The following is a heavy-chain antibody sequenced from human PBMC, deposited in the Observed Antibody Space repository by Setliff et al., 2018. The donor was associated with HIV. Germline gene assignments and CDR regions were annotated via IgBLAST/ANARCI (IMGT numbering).Heavy chain of an antibody. D-gene: IGHD3-22*01. V-gene: IGHV4-38-2*02. J-gene: IGHJ6*03. Sequence: SETLSLTCTVSDDPINSFYWSWIRQPPGKGLEWIGSIYHSGSTYYNPSLKSRVTISVDTSKNQFSLKLSSVTAADTAVYYCARDPFEYYYDSSGREAYMDVWGKGTTVTVSS. CDR2: IYHSGST. CDR3: ARDPFEYYYDSSGREAYMDV. CDR1: DDPINSFY.